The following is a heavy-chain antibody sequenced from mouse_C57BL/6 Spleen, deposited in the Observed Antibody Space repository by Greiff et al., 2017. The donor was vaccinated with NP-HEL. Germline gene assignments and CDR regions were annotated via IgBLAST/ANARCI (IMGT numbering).Heavy chain of an antibody. D-gene: IGHD2-2*01. J-gene: IGHJ4*01. Sequence: EVMLVESGGGLVKPGGSLKLSCAASGFTFSDYGMHWVRQAPEKGLEWVAYISSGSSTIYYADTVKGRFTISRDNAKNTLFLQMTSLRSEDTAMYYCAKYGYDEGYYAMDYWGQGTSVTVSS. CDR2: ISSGSSTI. CDR1: GFTFSDYG. CDR3: AKYGYDEGYYAMDY. V-gene: IGHV5-17*01.